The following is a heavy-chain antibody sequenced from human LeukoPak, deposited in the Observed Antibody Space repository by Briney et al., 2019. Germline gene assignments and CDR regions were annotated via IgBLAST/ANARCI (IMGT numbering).Heavy chain of an antibody. CDR3: ARESETSGWYDY. J-gene: IGHJ4*02. CDR1: GFTFDNYA. V-gene: IGHV3-43*02. D-gene: IGHD6-19*01. CDR2: ISGDGGST. Sequence: GGSLRLSCAASGFTFDNYAIHWVRQAPGKGLEWVSLISGDGGSTFYADSVRGRFTISRDNTRKSLSLQMSSLRSEDTALYYCARESETSGWYDYWGQGTLVTVSS.